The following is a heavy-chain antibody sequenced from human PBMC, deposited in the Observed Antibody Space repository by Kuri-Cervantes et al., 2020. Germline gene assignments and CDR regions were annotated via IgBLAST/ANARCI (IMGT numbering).Heavy chain of an antibody. D-gene: IGHD4-23*01. CDR3: ARDYGGNSLLTFLDY. Sequence: LRLSCTVSGGSISSGSYYWSWIRQPAGEGLEWIGRIYTSGSTNYNPSLKSRVTISVDTSKNQFSLKLSSVTAADTAVYYCARDYGGNSLLTFLDYWGQGTLVTVSS. CDR1: GGSISSGSYY. J-gene: IGHJ4*02. V-gene: IGHV4-61*02. CDR2: IYTSGST.